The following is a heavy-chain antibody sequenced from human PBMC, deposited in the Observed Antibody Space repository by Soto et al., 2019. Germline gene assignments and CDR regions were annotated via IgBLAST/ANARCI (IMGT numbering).Heavy chain of an antibody. V-gene: IGHV3-23*01. CDR2: VSGRGGSA. D-gene: IGHD2-21*01. CDR1: GFIFNNYA. CDR3: VRRAGGAVVWYYDL. Sequence: EVQLLESGGGLVQRGGSLRLSCAASGFIFNNYAMTWVRQAPGKGLEWVARVSGRGGSAYYADSVQGRLTISRDNSNNTLYLHMTNVRGEDTAVYYCVRRAGGAVVWYYDLWGRGTLVSVFS. J-gene: IGHJ2*01.